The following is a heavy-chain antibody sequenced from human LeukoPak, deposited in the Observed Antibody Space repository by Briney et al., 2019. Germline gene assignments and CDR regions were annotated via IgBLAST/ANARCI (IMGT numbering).Heavy chain of an antibody. CDR3: ATDASSRSPGGGGYYYYYGMDV. V-gene: IGHV1-69*04. D-gene: IGHD3-16*01. CDR1: GGTFSSYA. Sequence: SVKVSCKASGGTFSSYAISWVRQAPGQGLEWMGRIIPILGIANYAQKFQGRVTITADKSTSTAYMELSSLRSEDTAVYYCATDASSRSPGGGGYYYYYGMDVWGQGTTVTVSS. CDR2: IIPILGIA. J-gene: IGHJ6*02.